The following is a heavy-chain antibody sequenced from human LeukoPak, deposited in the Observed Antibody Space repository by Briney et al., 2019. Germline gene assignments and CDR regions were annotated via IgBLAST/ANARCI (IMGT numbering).Heavy chain of an antibody. CDR1: GGSISSSSYY. D-gene: IGHD5-18*01. CDR2: IYYSGST. J-gene: IGHJ4*02. Sequence: PSETLSLTCTVSGGSISSSSYYWGWIRQPPGKGLEWIGSIYYSGSTYYNPSLKSRVTISVDTSKNQFSLKLSSVTAADTAVYYCARRLDTAMVYFDYWGQGTLVTVSS. CDR3: ARRLDTAMVYFDY. V-gene: IGHV4-39*07.